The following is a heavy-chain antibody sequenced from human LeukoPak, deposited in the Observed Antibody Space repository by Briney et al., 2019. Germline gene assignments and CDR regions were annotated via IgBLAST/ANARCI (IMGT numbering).Heavy chain of an antibody. CDR1: GYAFTSYG. V-gene: IGHV1-18*01. Sequence: ASVKVSCKASGYAFTSYGISWVRQAPGQGLEWMGWISAYNGNTNYAQKLQGRVTMTTDTSTSTAYMELRSLRSDDTAVYYCARVSYCSSTSCPSPYYYYYMDVWGKGTTVTVSS. D-gene: IGHD2-2*01. CDR2: ISAYNGNT. J-gene: IGHJ6*03. CDR3: ARVSYCSSTSCPSPYYYYYMDV.